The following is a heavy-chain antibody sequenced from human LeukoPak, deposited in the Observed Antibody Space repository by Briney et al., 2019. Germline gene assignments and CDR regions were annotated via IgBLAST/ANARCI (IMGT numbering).Heavy chain of an antibody. CDR2: IMKDGSDK. D-gene: IGHD3-22*01. CDR3: VRLYYYESSGEAFDI. Sequence: GGSLRLSCAASGFTFSSYWMSWVRQAPGKGLEWVTTIMKDGSDKYYVESVKGRFTISRDNTKTSLYLQLNTLRAEHTVVYYCVRLYYYESSGEAFDIWGQGTMGTVSS. V-gene: IGHV3-7*01. J-gene: IGHJ3*02. CDR1: GFTFSSYW.